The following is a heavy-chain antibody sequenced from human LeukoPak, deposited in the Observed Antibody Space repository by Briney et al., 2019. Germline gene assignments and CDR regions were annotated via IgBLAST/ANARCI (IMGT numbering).Heavy chain of an antibody. Sequence: PSETLSLTCTVSGGSISSYYWSWLRQPPGKGLEWIGYIYYSGNTNYNPSLESRVTISVDTSKNQFSLKLRTVTAADTAVYYCARDKTNYDFWSGSNYYYYGMDVWGQGTTVTVSS. V-gene: IGHV4-59*12. CDR1: GGSISSYY. CDR2: IYYSGNT. J-gene: IGHJ6*02. CDR3: ARDKTNYDFWSGSNYYYYGMDV. D-gene: IGHD3-3*01.